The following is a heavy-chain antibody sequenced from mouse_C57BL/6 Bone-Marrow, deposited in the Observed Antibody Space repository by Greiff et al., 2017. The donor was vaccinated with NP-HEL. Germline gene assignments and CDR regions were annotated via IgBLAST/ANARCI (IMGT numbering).Heavy chain of an antibody. CDR2: ISDGGSYT. CDR1: GFTFSSYA. J-gene: IGHJ1*03. V-gene: IGHV5-4*01. CDR3: ARGYYYGSSHWYFDV. Sequence: DVHLVESGGGLVKPGGSLKLSCAASGFTFSSYAMSWVRQTPEKRLEWVATISDGGSYTYYPDNVKGRFTISRDNAKNNLYLQMSHLKSEDTAMYYCARGYYYGSSHWYFDVWGTGTTVTVSS. D-gene: IGHD1-1*01.